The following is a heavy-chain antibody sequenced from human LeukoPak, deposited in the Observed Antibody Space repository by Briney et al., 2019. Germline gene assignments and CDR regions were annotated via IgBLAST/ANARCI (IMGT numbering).Heavy chain of an antibody. CDR3: ARSDTSGSYHY. Sequence: GASVKVSCKASGYTFTSYYMHWVRQAPGQGLEWMGRIIPILGIANYAQKFQGRVMITADKSTSTAYMELSSLRSEDTAVYYCARSDTSGSYHYWGQGTLVTVSS. V-gene: IGHV1-69*02. CDR2: IIPILGIA. J-gene: IGHJ4*02. D-gene: IGHD3-10*01. CDR1: GYTFTSYY.